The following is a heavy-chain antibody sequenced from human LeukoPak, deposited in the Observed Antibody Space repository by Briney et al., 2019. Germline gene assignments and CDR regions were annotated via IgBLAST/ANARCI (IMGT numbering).Heavy chain of an antibody. D-gene: IGHD4-11*01. CDR1: GYTLTSYG. J-gene: IGHJ6*03. V-gene: IGHV1-18*01. CDR2: ISAYTGDT. CDR3: ARVGFSKFYHHMDV. Sequence: ASVKVSCRASGYTLTSYGINWVRQAPGQGLEWLGWISAYTGDTKYAQNLRGRVNMTTDTSTSTAYMELKSLRSDDTAVYYCARVGFSKFYHHMDVWGKGTTVTVSS.